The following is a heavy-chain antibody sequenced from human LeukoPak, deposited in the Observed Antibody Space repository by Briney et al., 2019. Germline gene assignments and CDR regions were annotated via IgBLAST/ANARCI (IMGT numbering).Heavy chain of an antibody. D-gene: IGHD7-27*01. J-gene: IGHJ3*02. Sequence: GGSLRLSCAASGFTFSNYLMSWVRQAPGKGLEWVTNINQDGSDKYYVGSVKGRFTLSRDNAKNSLYLQMNSLRAEDTAVYYCARFPPAITGPAFDIWGQGTLVTVSS. V-gene: IGHV3-7*05. CDR1: GFTFSNYL. CDR2: INQDGSDK. CDR3: ARFPPAITGPAFDI.